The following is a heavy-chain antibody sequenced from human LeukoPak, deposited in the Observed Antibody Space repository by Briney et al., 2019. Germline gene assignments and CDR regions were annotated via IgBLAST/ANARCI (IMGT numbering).Heavy chain of an antibody. J-gene: IGHJ5*02. CDR2: IRSKANSYAT. Sequence: GGSLKLSCAASGFTFSGSAMHWVRQASGEGLEWVGRIRSKANSYATAYAASVKGRFTISRDDSKNTAYLQMNSLKTEDTAVYYCTRPPPYCSSTSCYRSWGQGTLVTVSS. V-gene: IGHV3-73*01. CDR3: TRPPPYCSSTSCYRS. D-gene: IGHD2-2*01. CDR1: GFTFSGSA.